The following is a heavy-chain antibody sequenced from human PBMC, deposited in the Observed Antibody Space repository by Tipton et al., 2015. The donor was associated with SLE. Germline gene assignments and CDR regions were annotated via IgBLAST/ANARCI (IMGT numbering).Heavy chain of an antibody. J-gene: IGHJ4*02. CDR1: GFTFSSYS. CDR3: ARHDYDDNGYYMHYFDY. V-gene: IGHV4-38-2*01. D-gene: IGHD3-22*01. CDR2: IHHSGNT. Sequence: LSCAASGFTFSSYSMNWVRQPPGEGLEWIGSIHHSGNTYFNPSLKSRVTMSIDTSRNEVFLRLTSVTAADTAVYYCARHDYDDNGYYMHYFDYWGQGTLVTVSS.